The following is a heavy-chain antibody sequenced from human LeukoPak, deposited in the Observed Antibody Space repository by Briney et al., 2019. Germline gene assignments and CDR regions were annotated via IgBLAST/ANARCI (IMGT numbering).Heavy chain of an antibody. Sequence: PSETLSLTCTVSGGSINNFYWTWIRHRPGKGLEWIGYVSYSGKTDYKPSLKSRVTISVDTSKNQFSLKLSSVTAADTAVYYCARGGYYGSGNDFRFDPWGQGTLVTVSS. J-gene: IGHJ5*02. V-gene: IGHV4-59*01. CDR3: ARGGYYGSGNDFRFDP. CDR2: VSYSGKT. D-gene: IGHD3-10*01. CDR1: GGSINNFY.